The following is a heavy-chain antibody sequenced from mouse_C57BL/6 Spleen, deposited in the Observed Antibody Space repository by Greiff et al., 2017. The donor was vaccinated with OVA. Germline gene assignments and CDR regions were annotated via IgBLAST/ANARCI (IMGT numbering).Heavy chain of an antibody. CDR3: ARSRSNYDFDY. V-gene: IGHV1-26*01. Sequence: EVQLQQSGPELVKPGASVKISCKASGYTFTDYYMNWVKQSHGKSLEWIGDINPNNGGTSYNQKFKGKATLTVDKSSSTAYMELRSLTSEDSAVYYCARSRSNYDFDYWGQGTTLTVSS. CDR1: GYTFTDYY. J-gene: IGHJ2*01. CDR2: INPNNGGT. D-gene: IGHD2-5*01.